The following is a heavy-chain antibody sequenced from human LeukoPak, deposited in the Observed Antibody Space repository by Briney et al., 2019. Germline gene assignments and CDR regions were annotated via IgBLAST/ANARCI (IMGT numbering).Heavy chain of an antibody. V-gene: IGHV4-34*01. CDR1: GGSFSGYY. CDR2: INHSGST. D-gene: IGHD2-2*01. J-gene: IGHJ6*03. CDR3: ARGLSSRIYYYYYMDV. Sequence: PSETLSLTCAVYGGSFSGYYWSWIRQPPGKGLEWIGEINHSGSTNYNPSLKSRVTISVDTSKNQFSLKLSSVTAADTAVYYCARGLSSRIYYYYYMDVWGKGTTVTVSS.